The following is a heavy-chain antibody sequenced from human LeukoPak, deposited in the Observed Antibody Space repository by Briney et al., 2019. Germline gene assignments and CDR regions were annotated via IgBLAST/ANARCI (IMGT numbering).Heavy chain of an antibody. V-gene: IGHV3-21*01. CDR1: GFTVSSNY. J-gene: IGHJ4*02. D-gene: IGHD4-11*01. CDR3: ARLADYGNYGPREYLDF. Sequence: PGGSLRLSCAASGFTVSSNYMNWVRQAPGKGLEWVSSISSSSSSIYYADSLKGRFTISRDNAKTSLYLQMNSLRAEDTAVYYCARLADYGNYGPREYLDFWGQGTLVTVSS. CDR2: ISSSSSSI.